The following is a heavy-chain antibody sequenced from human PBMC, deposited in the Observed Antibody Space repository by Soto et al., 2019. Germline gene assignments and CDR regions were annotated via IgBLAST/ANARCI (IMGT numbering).Heavy chain of an antibody. CDR1: GGSFSGYY. CDR2: INHSGST. J-gene: IGHJ4*02. Sequence: PSETLSLTCAVYGGSFSGYYWSWIRQPPGKGLEWIGEINHSGSTNYNPSLKSRVTISVDTSKNQFSLKLSSVTAADTAVYYCARAARYVYSSGWYPRYFDYWGQGTLVTVSS. CDR3: ARAARYVYSSGWYPRYFDY. V-gene: IGHV4-34*01. D-gene: IGHD6-19*01.